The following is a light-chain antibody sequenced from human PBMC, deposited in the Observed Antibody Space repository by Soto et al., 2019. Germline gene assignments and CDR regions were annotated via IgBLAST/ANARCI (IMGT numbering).Light chain of an antibody. CDR1: QSISSW. J-gene: IGKJ4*01. CDR3: QQYNSYSPLT. Sequence: DIQMTQSPSTLSASVGDRVTITCRASQSISSWLAWYQQKPGKAPKLLIYDASSLESGVPSRFSGSGSGTKFTLTISSLQPDDFATYSCQQYNSYSPLTFGGGTKVDIK. V-gene: IGKV1-5*01. CDR2: DAS.